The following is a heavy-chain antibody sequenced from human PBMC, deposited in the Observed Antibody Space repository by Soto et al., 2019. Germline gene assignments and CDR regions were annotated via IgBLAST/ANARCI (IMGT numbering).Heavy chain of an antibody. CDR1: GYTFTGYY. D-gene: IGHD4-17*01. V-gene: IGHV1-2*04. Sequence: ASVKVSCKASGYTFTGYYMHLVRQAPGQGLEWMGWINPNRGGTNYAQKFQGWVTMTRDTSISTAYMELSSLRSDDTAVYYCARERGYGDGGYYYYGMDVWGQGTTGTVSS. CDR3: ARERGYGDGGYYYYGMDV. J-gene: IGHJ6*02. CDR2: INPNRGGT.